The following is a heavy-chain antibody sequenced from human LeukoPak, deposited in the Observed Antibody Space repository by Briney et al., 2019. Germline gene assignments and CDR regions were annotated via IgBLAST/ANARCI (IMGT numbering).Heavy chain of an antibody. CDR2: IYYSGST. CDR3: ASYCINAIYCNESRDY. V-gene: IGHV4-39*01. Sequence: NTSETLSLTCTVSGGSISSSSYYWGWIRQPPGKGLEWIGSIYYSGSTYYNASLKSRVTISVDTSKNQFSLKLSSVTAADTAVYYCASYCINAIYCNESRDYWGQGTLVTVSS. CDR1: GGSISSSSYY. J-gene: IGHJ4*02. D-gene: IGHD2-8*01.